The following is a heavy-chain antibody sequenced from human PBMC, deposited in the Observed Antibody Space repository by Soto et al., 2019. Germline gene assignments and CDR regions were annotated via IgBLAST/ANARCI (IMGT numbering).Heavy chain of an antibody. CDR1: GGSISSSSYY. D-gene: IGHD6-19*01. J-gene: IGHJ3*02. CDR3: ARPKWQWLVSVAFDI. CDR2: IYYSGST. Sequence: QLQLQESGPGLVKPSVTLSLTCTVSGGSISSSSYYRGWIRQPPGKGLEWIGSIYYSGSTYYNPSLKSRVTISVDTSKNQFSLKLSSVTAADTAVYYCARPKWQWLVSVAFDIWGQGTMVTVPS. V-gene: IGHV4-39*01.